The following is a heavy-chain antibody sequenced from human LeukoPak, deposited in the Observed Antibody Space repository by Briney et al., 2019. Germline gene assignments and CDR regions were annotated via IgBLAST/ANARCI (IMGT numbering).Heavy chain of an antibody. Sequence: PSETLSLTCAVYGGSFSGYYWSWIRQPPGKGLEWIGEINHSGSTNYNPSLKSRVTISVDTSKNQFSLKLSSVTAADTAVYYCARAGYDSSGYYHTPSKYNWFDPWGQGTLVTVSS. CDR3: ARAGYDSSGYYHTPSKYNWFDP. V-gene: IGHV4-34*01. J-gene: IGHJ5*02. CDR2: INHSGST. D-gene: IGHD3-22*01. CDR1: GGSFSGYY.